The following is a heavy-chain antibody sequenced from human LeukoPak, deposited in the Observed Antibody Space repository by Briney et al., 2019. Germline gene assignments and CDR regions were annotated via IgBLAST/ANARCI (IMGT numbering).Heavy chain of an antibody. V-gene: IGHV4-59*01. D-gene: IGHD6-19*01. CDR1: GGSISSYY. CDR3: ARRQRPVAGTFYDY. Sequence: SETLSLTCAVYGGSISSYYWSWIRQPPGKGLEWIGYIYYSGSTNYNPSLKSRVTISVDTSKNQFSLKLSSVTAADTAVYYCARRQRPVAGTFYDYWGQGTLVTVSS. CDR2: IYYSGST. J-gene: IGHJ4*02.